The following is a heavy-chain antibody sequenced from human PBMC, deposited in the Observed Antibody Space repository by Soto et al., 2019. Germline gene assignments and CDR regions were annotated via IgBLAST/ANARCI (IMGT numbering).Heavy chain of an antibody. J-gene: IGHJ4*02. V-gene: IGHV1-8*01. CDR2: VNPISGNT. CDR3: ARALSSSWYFDY. D-gene: IGHD6-13*01. CDR1: GYTFNTYD. Sequence: ASLKVSCKASGYTFNTYDISWVRHATGQGLEGMGWVNPISGNTGYAQKFQGRVTMTSNTSITTAYMELSSLRSNDTAVYYCARALSSSWYFDYWGQGTLVTVSS.